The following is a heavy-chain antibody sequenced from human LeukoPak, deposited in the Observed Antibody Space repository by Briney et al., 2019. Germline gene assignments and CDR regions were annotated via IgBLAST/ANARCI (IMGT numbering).Heavy chain of an antibody. V-gene: IGHV4-34*01. CDR2: INHSGST. J-gene: IGHJ4*02. CDR1: GGSFSGYY. D-gene: IGHD6-25*01. Sequence: SETLSLTCAVYGGSFSGYYWSWIRQPPGKGLEWIGEINHSGSTNYNPSLKSRVTISVDTSKNQFSLKLSSVTAADTAVYYCASGFRLPDYWGQGTLVTASS. CDR3: ASGFRLPDY.